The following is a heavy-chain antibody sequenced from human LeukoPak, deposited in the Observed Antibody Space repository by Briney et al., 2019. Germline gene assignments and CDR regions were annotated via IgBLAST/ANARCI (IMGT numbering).Heavy chain of an antibody. D-gene: IGHD6-6*01. CDR1: GYSFATTW. CDR3: ARRGEYRSSSRFDP. V-gene: IGHV5-51*01. CDR2: VYPGDSDT. J-gene: IGHJ5*02. Sequence: GESLKISCKGSGYSFATTWIGWVRQMPGKGLEWMGIVYPGDSDTRYSPSFQGQVTISADKSISTAYLQWSSLKASDTAIYYCARRGEYRSSSRFDPWGQGTLVTVSS.